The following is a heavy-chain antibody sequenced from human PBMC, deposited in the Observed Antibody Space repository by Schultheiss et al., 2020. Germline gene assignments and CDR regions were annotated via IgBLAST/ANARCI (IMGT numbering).Heavy chain of an antibody. CDR3: ARAMYRPGGSYYYYYGMDV. CDR2: IYHSGST. J-gene: IGHJ6*02. CDR1: GGSISSGGYS. Sequence: SETLSLTCAVSGGSISSGGYSWSWIRQPPGKGLEWIGYIYHSGSTNYNPSLKSRVTISVDKSKNQFSLKLSSVTAADTAVYYCARAMYRPGGSYYYYYGMDVWGQGTTVTVS. V-gene: IGHV4-30-2*01. D-gene: IGHD3-10*02.